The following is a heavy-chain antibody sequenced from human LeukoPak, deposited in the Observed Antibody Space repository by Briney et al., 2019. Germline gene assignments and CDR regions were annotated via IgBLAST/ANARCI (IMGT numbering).Heavy chain of an antibody. CDR2: IYHSGST. CDR3: ARVPYYYDSSGYTVD. Sequence: PSETLSLTCAVSGGSISSGGYSWSWIRQPPGKGLEWIGYIYHSGSTYYNPSLKSRVTISVDRSKNQFSLKLSSVTAADTAVYYCARVPYYYDSSGYTVDWGQGTLVTVSS. D-gene: IGHD3-22*01. J-gene: IGHJ4*02. CDR1: GGSISSGGYS. V-gene: IGHV4-30-2*01.